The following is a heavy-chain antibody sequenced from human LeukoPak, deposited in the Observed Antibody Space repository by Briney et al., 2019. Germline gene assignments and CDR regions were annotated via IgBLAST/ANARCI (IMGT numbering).Heavy chain of an antibody. CDR3: AKDRYNWGSPLFDY. CDR2: ISGSGGST. J-gene: IGHJ4*02. Sequence: PGGSLRLSCAASGFTFSSYAMSWVRQAPGEGLEWVSAISGSGGSTYYADSVKGRFTLSRDNSKNTLYLQINSLRAEDTAVYYCAKDRYNWGSPLFDYWGQGTPVTVSS. CDR1: GFTFSSYA. D-gene: IGHD7-27*01. V-gene: IGHV3-23*01.